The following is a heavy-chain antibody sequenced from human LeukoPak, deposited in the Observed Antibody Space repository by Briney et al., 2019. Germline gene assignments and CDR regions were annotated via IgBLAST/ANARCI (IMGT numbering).Heavy chain of an antibody. Sequence: SETLSLTCSVSGYSISSDYYWGCIRQPPGKGLEWIGFIYYSGSTYYNASLKSQVSISIDTSKNQFSLKLTSVTAADTAVYYCARQTGSGLFILPGGQGTLVTVSS. V-gene: IGHV4-38-2*02. CDR1: GYSISSDYY. D-gene: IGHD3/OR15-3a*01. CDR2: IYYSGST. J-gene: IGHJ4*02. CDR3: ARQTGSGLFILP.